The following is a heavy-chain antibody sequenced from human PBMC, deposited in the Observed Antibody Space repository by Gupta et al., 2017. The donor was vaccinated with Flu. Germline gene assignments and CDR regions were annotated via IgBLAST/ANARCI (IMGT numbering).Heavy chain of an antibody. CDR2: IKSKTDGGTT. CDR1: GFTFSNAW. D-gene: IGHD3-9*01. V-gene: IGHV3-15*01. Sequence: EVQLVESGGGLVKPGGSLRLSCAASGFTFSNAWMSWVRQAPGKGLEWVGRIKSKTDGGTTDYAAPVKGRFTISRDDSKNTLYLQMNSLKTEDTAVYYCTTGPSRYYDILTGYYSRTDYWGQGTLVTVAS. CDR3: TTGPSRYYDILTGYYSRTDY. J-gene: IGHJ4*02.